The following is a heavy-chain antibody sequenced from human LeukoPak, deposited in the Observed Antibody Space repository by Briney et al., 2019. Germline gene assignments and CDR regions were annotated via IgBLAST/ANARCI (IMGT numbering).Heavy chain of an antibody. Sequence: KTSETLSLTCTVSGDSMSSYYWSWIRQPPGKGLEWIGYIYSSGSTSYNPSLESRLIISVDMSKSQFSLRLSSVTAADTAVYYCARRSLVNGSYFDYWGQGTLVTVSS. J-gene: IGHJ4*02. CDR1: GDSMSSYY. V-gene: IGHV4-59*08. D-gene: IGHD2-8*01. CDR2: IYSSGST. CDR3: ARRSLVNGSYFDY.